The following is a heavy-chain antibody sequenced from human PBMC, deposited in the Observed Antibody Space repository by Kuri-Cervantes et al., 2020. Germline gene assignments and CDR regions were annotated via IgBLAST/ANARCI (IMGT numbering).Heavy chain of an antibody. J-gene: IGHJ4*02. CDR1: GGSISSYY. V-gene: IGHV4-59*01. CDR3: ARLPANVVLTTPRGFFDY. CDR2: ICYSGST. D-gene: IGHD2-15*01. Sequence: GSLRLSCTVSGGSISSYYWSWIRQPPGKGLEWIGYICYSGSTNYNPSLKSRVTISVDTSKNQFSLKLSSVTAADTAVYYCARLPANVVLTTPRGFFDYWGQGTLVTVSS.